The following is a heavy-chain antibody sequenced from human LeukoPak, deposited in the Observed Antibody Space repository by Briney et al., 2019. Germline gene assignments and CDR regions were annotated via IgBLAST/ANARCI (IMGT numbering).Heavy chain of an antibody. CDR1: GFTFSSYA. V-gene: IGHV3-23*01. CDR3: ARVERYSSSWYVRY. CDR2: ISGSGGST. J-gene: IGHJ4*02. D-gene: IGHD6-13*01. Sequence: GGSLRLSCAASGFTFSSYAMSWVRQAPGKGLEWVSAISGSGGSTYYADSVKGRFTISRDNSKNTLYLQMNSLRAEDTAVYYCARVERYSSSWYVRYWGQGTLVTVSS.